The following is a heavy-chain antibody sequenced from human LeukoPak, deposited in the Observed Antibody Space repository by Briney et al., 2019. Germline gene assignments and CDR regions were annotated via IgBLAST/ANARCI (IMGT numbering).Heavy chain of an antibody. V-gene: IGHV3-30*07. J-gene: IGHJ6*03. Sequence: GGSLRLSCAASGFTFNIYAMHWVRQAPGKGLEWVAVTSYDGGIKYYADSVKGRLTISRDNAKNSLYLQMNSLRAEDTAVYYCARDQGSGYDLVPYYDYYMDVWGKGTTVTVSS. D-gene: IGHD5-12*01. CDR1: GFTFNIYA. CDR3: ARDQGSGYDLVPYYDYYMDV. CDR2: TSYDGGIK.